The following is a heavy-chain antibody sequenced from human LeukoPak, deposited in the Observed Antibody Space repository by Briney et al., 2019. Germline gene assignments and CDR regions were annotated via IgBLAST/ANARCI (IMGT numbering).Heavy chain of an antibody. J-gene: IGHJ5*02. Sequence: GGSLRLSFTAPGFTVSSNYMSWVRQAAGRGLEWASFMYRGDRTNYADSVKDRFSMSRDDMQKTVYIQMDSLSAEDAAVYYCARSHCTAGSCNWFDTWGQGTLVTVSP. CDR1: GFTVSSNY. V-gene: IGHV3-66*01. CDR3: ARSHCTAGSCNWFDT. CDR2: MYRGDRT. D-gene: IGHD2-8*02.